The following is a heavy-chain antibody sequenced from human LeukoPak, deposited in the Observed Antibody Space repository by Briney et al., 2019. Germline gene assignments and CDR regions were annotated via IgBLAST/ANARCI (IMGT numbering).Heavy chain of an antibody. D-gene: IGHD6-13*01. CDR2: INSDERST. CDR3: ARGPILDAIAAAGTSWFDP. J-gene: IGHJ5*02. V-gene: IGHV3-74*01. Sequence: GGSLRLSCAASEFTFSSYWMHWVRQTPGKGLVWVSRINSDERSTGYADFVKGRFTISRDDAKNTLYLQMNSLRAEDTAVYYCARGPILDAIAAAGTSWFDPWGQGTLVTVSS. CDR1: EFTFSSYW.